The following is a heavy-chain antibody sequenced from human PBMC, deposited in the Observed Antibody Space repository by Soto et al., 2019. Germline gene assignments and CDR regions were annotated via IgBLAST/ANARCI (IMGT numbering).Heavy chain of an antibody. V-gene: IGHV1-24*01. J-gene: IGHJ6*02. D-gene: IGHD3-10*01. Sequence: QVQLVQSGAEVKKPGALVKVSCKVSGYTLTELSMHWVRQAPGKGLEWMGGFDPEDGETIYAQKFQGRVTMTEDTSTDTAYMELSSLRSEDTAVYYCATDMVRGVRRVYYYGMDVWGQGTTVTVSS. CDR2: FDPEDGET. CDR3: ATDMVRGVRRVYYYGMDV. CDR1: GYTLTELS.